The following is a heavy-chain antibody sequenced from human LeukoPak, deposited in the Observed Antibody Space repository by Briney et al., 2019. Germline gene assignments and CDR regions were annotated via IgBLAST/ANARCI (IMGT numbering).Heavy chain of an antibody. CDR3: ARVVLYYSYMDV. V-gene: IGHV3-7*02. D-gene: IGHD3-10*01. CDR1: GFTFSSHW. Sequence: GGSPRLSCAASGFTFSSHWMTWVRQAPGKGLELVANIKEDGSETHYVDSVKGRFTISRDNAKNSLYLQMSSLRAEDTAVYYCARVVLYYSYMDVWGKGTPVTVSS. CDR2: IKEDGSET. J-gene: IGHJ6*03.